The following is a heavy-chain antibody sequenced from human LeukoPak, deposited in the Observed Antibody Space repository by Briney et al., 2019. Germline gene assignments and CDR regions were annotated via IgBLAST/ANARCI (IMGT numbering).Heavy chain of an antibody. CDR3: ARGGAARRRWFDP. Sequence: SETLSLTCTLSGGSISSYYWSWIRQPPGKGLEWIGYIHYTGITNYNPSLQSRVTISVDTSKNQFSLKLSSVTAADTAVYYCARGGAARRRWFDPWGQGTLVTVSS. CDR1: GGSISSYY. J-gene: IGHJ5*02. CDR2: IHYTGIT. V-gene: IGHV4-59*01. D-gene: IGHD6-6*01.